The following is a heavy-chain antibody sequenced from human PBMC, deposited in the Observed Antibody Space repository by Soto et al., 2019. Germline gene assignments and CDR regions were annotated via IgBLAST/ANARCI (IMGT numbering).Heavy chain of an antibody. Sequence: GGSLRLSCAASGFTFSSDGMHWVRQAPGKGLEWVAVISYDGSNKYYADSVKGRFTISRDNSKNTLYLQMNSLRAEDTAVYYCAKDRATLVRGVAYWGQGALVTVSS. D-gene: IGHD3-10*01. CDR2: ISYDGSNK. J-gene: IGHJ4*02. CDR3: AKDRATLVRGVAY. V-gene: IGHV3-30*18. CDR1: GFTFSSDG.